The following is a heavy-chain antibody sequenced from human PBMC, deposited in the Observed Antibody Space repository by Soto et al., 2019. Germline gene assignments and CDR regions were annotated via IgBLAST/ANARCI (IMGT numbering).Heavy chain of an antibody. D-gene: IGHD1-26*01. CDR3: ARVELRYNMDV. Sequence: PGESLKISCKGSGYSFTSYWIGCCLHMPGKGLEWMGIIYPGDSDTRYSPSFQGQVTISADKSISTAFLQWSSLKASDTAMYYCARVELRYNMDVWGQGTTVTVSS. V-gene: IGHV5-51*01. CDR1: GYSFTSYW. CDR2: IYPGDSDT. J-gene: IGHJ6*02.